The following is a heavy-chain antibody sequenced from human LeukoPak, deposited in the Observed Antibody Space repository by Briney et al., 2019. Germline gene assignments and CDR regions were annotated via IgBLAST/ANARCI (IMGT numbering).Heavy chain of an antibody. CDR1: GGSISSGSYY. CDR2: IYTSGST. D-gene: IGHD6-25*01. CDR3: ARALTAVYYYYMDV. J-gene: IGHJ6*03. V-gene: IGHV4-61*02. Sequence: PSQTLSLTCTVSGGSISSGSYYWSWIRQPAGKGLEWIGRIYTSGSTNYNPSLKSRVTISVDTSKNQFSLKLSSVTAADTAVYYCARALTAVYYYYMDVWGKGTTVTVSS.